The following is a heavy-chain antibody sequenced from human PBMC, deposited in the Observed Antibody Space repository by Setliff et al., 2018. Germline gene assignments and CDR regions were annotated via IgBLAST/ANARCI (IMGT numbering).Heavy chain of an antibody. J-gene: IGHJ4*02. CDR3: ARDGGNSGMIDY. D-gene: IGHD1-1*01. Sequence: GGSLRLSCTTSGFTFGDYTMTWVRQAPGKGLEWVGLIGSKTYGGVAEYAASVKGRFTISRDNAKNSLYLQMNSLRAEDTAVYYCARDGGNSGMIDYWGQGTLVTVSS. V-gene: IGHV3-49*04. CDR1: GFTFGDYT. CDR2: IGSKTYGGVA.